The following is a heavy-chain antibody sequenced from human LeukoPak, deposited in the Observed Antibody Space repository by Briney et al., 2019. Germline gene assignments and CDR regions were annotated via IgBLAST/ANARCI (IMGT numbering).Heavy chain of an antibody. J-gene: IGHJ4*02. V-gene: IGHV1-69*04. CDR3: ANEPGVKMATIRSSAPV. CDR2: IIPIFGIS. D-gene: IGHD5-24*01. CDR1: GGTFSSYA. Sequence: SVKVSCKASGGTFSSYAMSWVRQAPGQGLEWMGRIIPIFGISNYAQKFQGRVTITADKSTSTDYMELSSLRSEDTDVYYCANEPGVKMATIRSSAPVWGQGTLVTVSS.